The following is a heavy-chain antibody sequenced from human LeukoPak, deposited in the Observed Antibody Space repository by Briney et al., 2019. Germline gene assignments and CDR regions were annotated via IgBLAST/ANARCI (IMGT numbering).Heavy chain of an antibody. V-gene: IGHV3-48*01. CDR3: ARDLFTYYYDSSGPAFGY. CDR1: GFTFSSYS. CDR2: ISSSSSTI. J-gene: IGHJ4*02. D-gene: IGHD3-22*01. Sequence: QPGGSLRLSCAASGFTFSSYSMNWVRQAPGKGLEWVSYISSSSSTIYYADSVKGRFTISRDNAKNSLYLQMNSLRAEDTAVYYCARDLFTYYYDSSGPAFGYWGQGTLVTVSS.